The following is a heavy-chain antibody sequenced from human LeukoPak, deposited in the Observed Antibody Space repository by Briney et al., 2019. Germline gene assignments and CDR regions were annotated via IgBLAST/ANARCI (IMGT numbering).Heavy chain of an antibody. D-gene: IGHD3-22*01. CDR1: GGTFSSYA. Sequence: ASVKVSCKASGGTFSSYAISWVRQAPGQGLEWMGGIIPIFGTANYAQKFQGRVTITTDESTSTAYMELSSLRSEDTAVYYCARARRRYCYDSSGYYYFDYWGQGTLVTVSS. J-gene: IGHJ4*02. CDR2: IIPIFGTA. V-gene: IGHV1-69*05. CDR3: ARARRRYCYDSSGYYYFDY.